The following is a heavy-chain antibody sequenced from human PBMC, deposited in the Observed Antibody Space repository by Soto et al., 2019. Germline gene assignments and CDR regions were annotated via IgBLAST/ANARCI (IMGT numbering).Heavy chain of an antibody. V-gene: IGHV3-30-3*01. CDR3: ARDPGSGWPPFDY. CDR2: ISCDGGNK. CDR1: GFTFNSYA. D-gene: IGHD6-19*01. J-gene: IGHJ4*02. Sequence: QVQLVESGGGVVQPGRSLRLSCAASGFTFNSYAMHWVRQAPGKGLEWVAVISCDGGNKYYADSVKGRFTISRDNSKNTLYLQMNSLRAEDTAVYYCARDPGSGWPPFDYWGQGTLVTVSS.